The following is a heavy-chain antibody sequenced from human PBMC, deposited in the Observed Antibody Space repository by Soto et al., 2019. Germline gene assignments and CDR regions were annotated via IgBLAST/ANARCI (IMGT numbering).Heavy chain of an antibody. V-gene: IGHV4-34*01. J-gene: IGHJ4*02. D-gene: IGHD5-18*01. Sequence: SETLSLTCAVYGGSFSGYYWSWIRQPPGKGLEWIGEINHSGSTNYNPSLKSRVTISVDTSKNQFSLKLSSVTAADTAVYYCARTRRGYSYGLVDYWGQGTLVTVSS. CDR3: ARTRRGYSYGLVDY. CDR1: GGSFSGYY. CDR2: INHSGST.